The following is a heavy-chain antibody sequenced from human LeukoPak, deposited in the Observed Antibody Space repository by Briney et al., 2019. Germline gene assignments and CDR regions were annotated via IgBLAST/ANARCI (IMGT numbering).Heavy chain of an antibody. V-gene: IGHV3-9*01. D-gene: IGHD2-2*01. CDR2: ISWNSGSM. Sequence: PGGSLRLSCAASGFTFDDYAMHWVRQAPGKGLEGVSGISWNSGSMGYADSVKGRFTISRDNAKNSLYLQMNSLRAEDTALYYCAKSCSSTSCPIDYWGQGTLVTVSS. J-gene: IGHJ4*02. CDR1: GFTFDDYA. CDR3: AKSCSSTSCPIDY.